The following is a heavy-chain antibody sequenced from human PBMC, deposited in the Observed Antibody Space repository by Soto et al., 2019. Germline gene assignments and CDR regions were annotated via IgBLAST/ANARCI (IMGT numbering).Heavy chain of an antibody. Sequence: ASVKVSCKASGYTFTDYYMHWVRQAPGQGLEWMGWINPNSGGTNYAQKFQGRVTMTRDTSISTAYMELSRLRSDDTAVYYCARGLGYCSGGSCSSDWGQGTLVTVSS. CDR1: GYTFTDYY. V-gene: IGHV1-2*02. D-gene: IGHD2-15*01. CDR3: ARGLGYCSGGSCSSD. CDR2: INPNSGGT. J-gene: IGHJ4*02.